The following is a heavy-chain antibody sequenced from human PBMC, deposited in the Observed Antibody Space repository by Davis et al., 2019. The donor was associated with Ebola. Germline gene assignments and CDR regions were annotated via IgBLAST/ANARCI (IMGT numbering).Heavy chain of an antibody. J-gene: IGHJ4*02. D-gene: IGHD4-23*01. CDR1: GFNFRKYW. CDR2: IDQDGTRT. V-gene: IGHV3-74*01. Sequence: GESLKISCAASGFNFRKYWLHWVRQAPGKGLVWVSRIDQDGTRTVYADSVKGRFTISRDNAKNSLSLQVSSLRADDTAMYYCARDLVYGGNAFFDYWGQGTPVRVSS. CDR3: ARDLVYGGNAFFDY.